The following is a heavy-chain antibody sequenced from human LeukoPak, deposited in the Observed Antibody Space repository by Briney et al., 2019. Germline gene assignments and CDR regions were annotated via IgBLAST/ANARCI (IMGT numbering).Heavy chain of an antibody. CDR3: ARARTSIRFTDSFDI. J-gene: IGHJ3*02. CDR2: IIPILRSA. D-gene: IGHD2-21*01. Sequence: ASVKVSCKTSGVTFSNNSITWVRQAPGLGLEWLGGIIPILRSASYAQKFRGRLRMTSDESTTTAYMELSSLSSDDTAMYFCARARTSIRFTDSFDIWSQGTLVTVSS. CDR1: GVTFSNNS. V-gene: IGHV1-69*16.